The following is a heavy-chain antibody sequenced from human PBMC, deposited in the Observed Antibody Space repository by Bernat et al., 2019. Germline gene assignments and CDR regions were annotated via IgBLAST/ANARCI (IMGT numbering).Heavy chain of an antibody. CDR3: AREKGKAVDGTTTLDY. CDR1: GYTFTGYY. V-gene: IGHV1-2*04. J-gene: IGHJ4*02. CDR2: INPNSGGT. Sequence: QVQLVQSGAEVKKPGASVKVSCKASGYTFTGYYMHWVRQAPGQGLEWMGWINPNSGGTNYAQKFQGWVTMTRDTSISTAYMELSRQRSDDTGVYNCAREKGKAVDGTTTLDYWGQGTLVTVSS. D-gene: IGHD2/OR15-2a*01.